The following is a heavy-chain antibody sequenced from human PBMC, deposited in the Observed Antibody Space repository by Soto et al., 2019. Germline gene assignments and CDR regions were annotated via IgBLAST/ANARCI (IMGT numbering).Heavy chain of an antibody. V-gene: IGHV3-11*01. Sequence: QVQLVESGGGLVKPGGSLRLSCAASGFTFSDYYMSWIRQAPGKGLEWVSNIRSSGGTTYYADSVKGRVTISRYNDKNSNNLQRNNMRAYDTAVYYCARVGPPLDSWGQGTLVTVSS. CDR1: GFTFSDYY. J-gene: IGHJ4*02. CDR3: ARVGPPLDS. CDR2: IRSSGGTT.